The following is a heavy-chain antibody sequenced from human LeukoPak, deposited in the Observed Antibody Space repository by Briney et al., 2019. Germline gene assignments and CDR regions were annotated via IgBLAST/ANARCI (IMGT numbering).Heavy chain of an antibody. CDR2: ISAYNGNT. CDR3: ARDWTEGYCGGGSCLPLRRYDAFDI. Sequence: ASVKVSCKASGYTFTSYGISWVRQAPGQGLEWMGRISAYNGNTNYAQKLQGRVTMTTDTSTSTAYMELRSLRSDDTAVYYCARDWTEGYCGGGSCLPLRRYDAFDIWGQGTMVTVSS. CDR1: GYTFTSYG. D-gene: IGHD2-15*01. V-gene: IGHV1-18*01. J-gene: IGHJ3*02.